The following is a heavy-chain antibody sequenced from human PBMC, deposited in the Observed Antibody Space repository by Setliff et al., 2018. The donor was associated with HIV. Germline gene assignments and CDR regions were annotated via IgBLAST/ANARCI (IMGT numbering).Heavy chain of an antibody. Sequence: LRLSCAASGFTFSRYGMHWVRQAPGKGLEWVAFISYDGSKKYDADFVKGRFTISRDNSKNTLFLQMNSLRPEDTAVYYCARDCRVGWVFTYGMDVWGQGTLVTVSS. J-gene: IGHJ6*02. CDR1: GFTFSRYG. CDR3: ARDCRVGWVFTYGMDV. CDR2: ISYDGSKK. D-gene: IGHD6-13*01. V-gene: IGHV3-30*04.